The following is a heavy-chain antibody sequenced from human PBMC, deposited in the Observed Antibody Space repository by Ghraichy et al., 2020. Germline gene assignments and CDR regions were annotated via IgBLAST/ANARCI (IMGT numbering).Heavy chain of an antibody. Sequence: SGPTLVKPTQTLTLTCTFSGFSLSTSGVGVGWIRQPPGKALEWLALIYWNDDKRYSPSLKSRLTITKDTSKNQVVLTMTNMDPVDTATYYCAHSVRNLWFGELFTPRRPSIAFDIWGQGTMVTVSS. D-gene: IGHD3-10*01. CDR2: IYWNDDK. J-gene: IGHJ3*02. CDR3: AHSVRNLWFGELFTPRRPSIAFDI. V-gene: IGHV2-5*01. CDR1: GFSLSTSGVG.